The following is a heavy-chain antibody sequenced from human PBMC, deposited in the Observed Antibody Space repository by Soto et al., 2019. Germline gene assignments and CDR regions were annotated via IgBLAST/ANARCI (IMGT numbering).Heavy chain of an antibody. CDR3: ARGRYGGGY. D-gene: IGHD5-18*01. CDR2: IYYSGST. V-gene: IGHV4-59*01. J-gene: IGHJ4*02. CDR1: GGSISSYY. Sequence: QVQLQESGPGLVKHSETLSLTCTVSGGSISSYYWSWIRQPPGKGLEWIGYIYYSGSTNYNPSLKSRVTISVDTSKNQFSLKLSSVTAADTAVYYCARGRYGGGYWGQGTLVTVSS.